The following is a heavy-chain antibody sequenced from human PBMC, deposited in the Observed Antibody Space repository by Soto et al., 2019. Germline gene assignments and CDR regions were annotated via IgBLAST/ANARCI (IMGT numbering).Heavy chain of an antibody. Sequence: GGSLRLSCAAPGFTFSSYAMHWVRQAPGKGLEWVAVISYDGSNKYYADSVKGRFTISRDNSKNTLYLQMNSLRAEDTAVYYCASSYDSSGYSDYWGQGTLVTVSS. CDR2: ISYDGSNK. J-gene: IGHJ4*02. D-gene: IGHD3-22*01. CDR1: GFTFSSYA. V-gene: IGHV3-30-3*01. CDR3: ASSYDSSGYSDY.